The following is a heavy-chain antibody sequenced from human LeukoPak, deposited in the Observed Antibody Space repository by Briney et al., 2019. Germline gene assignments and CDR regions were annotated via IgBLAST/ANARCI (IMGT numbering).Heavy chain of an antibody. V-gene: IGHV3-33*01. Sequence: QPGGSLRLSCAASGFTFSSYGMHWVRQAPGKGLEWVAVIWYDGSNKYYADSVKGRFIISRDNSKNTLYLQMNSLRAEDTAVYYCARAKRGYSLYFDYWGQGTLVTVSS. CDR3: ARAKRGYSLYFDY. CDR1: GFTFSSYG. D-gene: IGHD5-18*01. J-gene: IGHJ4*02. CDR2: IWYDGSNK.